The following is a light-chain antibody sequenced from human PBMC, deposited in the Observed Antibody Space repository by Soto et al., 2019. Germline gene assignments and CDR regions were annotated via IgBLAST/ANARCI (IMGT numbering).Light chain of an antibody. CDR2: GAS. V-gene: IGKV3D-7*01. CDR1: QSIDRNY. CDR3: QQQYYFPVT. J-gene: IGKJ5*01. Sequence: IVVNQSAGTLSLYKGERATISCRASQSIDRNYLSWYQQKPGQAARLIISGASTRATGTPARFSGSGTWAVFTLIINSLQAEDFAVYYCQQQYYFPVTLAQGTRLEI.